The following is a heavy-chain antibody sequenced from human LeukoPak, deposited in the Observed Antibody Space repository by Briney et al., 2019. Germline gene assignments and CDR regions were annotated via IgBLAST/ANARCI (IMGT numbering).Heavy chain of an antibody. D-gene: IGHD3-9*01. CDR3: ARGNYDILTGYRWFDP. V-gene: IGHV3-66*01. CDR1: GFTVSSNY. Sequence: GGSLRLSCAASGFTVSSNYMSWVRQAPGKGLEWVSVIYSGGSTYYADSVKGRFTISRDNSKNTLYLPMNSLRAEDTAVYYCARGNYDILTGYRWFDPWGQGTLVTVSS. CDR2: IYSGGST. J-gene: IGHJ5*02.